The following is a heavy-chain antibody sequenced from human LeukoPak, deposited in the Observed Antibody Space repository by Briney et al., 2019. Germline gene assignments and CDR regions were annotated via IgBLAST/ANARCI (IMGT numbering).Heavy chain of an antibody. CDR2: IYYSGST. D-gene: IGHD3-22*01. CDR1: GGSISSGGYY. J-gene: IGHJ4*02. CDR3: ARLNYYDSSGYFNPTISPPYFDY. V-gene: IGHV4-31*03. Sequence: SETLSLTCTVSGGSISSGGYYWSWIRQHPGKGLEWIGYIYYSGSTYYNPSLKSRVTISVDTSKNQFSLKLSSVTAADTAVYYCARLNYYDSSGYFNPTISPPYFDYWGQGTLVTVSS.